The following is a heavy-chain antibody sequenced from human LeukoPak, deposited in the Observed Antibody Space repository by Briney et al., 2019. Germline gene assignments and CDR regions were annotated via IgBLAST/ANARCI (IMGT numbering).Heavy chain of an antibody. CDR1: GGTFSSYA. CDR2: IIPIFGTA. Sequence: GASVKVSCKASGGTFSSYAISWVRQAPGQGLEWMGGIIPIFGTANYAQKFQGRVTITADKSTSTAYMELSSLRSEDTAVYYCARDLGDYVWGSYLDYWGQGTLVTVSS. V-gene: IGHV1-69*06. J-gene: IGHJ4*02. CDR3: ARDLGDYVWGSYLDY. D-gene: IGHD3-16*02.